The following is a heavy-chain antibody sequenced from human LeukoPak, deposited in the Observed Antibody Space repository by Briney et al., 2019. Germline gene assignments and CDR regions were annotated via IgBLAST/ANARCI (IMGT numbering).Heavy chain of an antibody. CDR3: TTKVIRGNSGDDYDD. Sequence: GGSLRLSCAASGFTFSSYAMHWVRQAPGKGLEWVALISSDGNDKLYGDSVKGRFTISRDDSKSTLYLQMNSLRAEDTAVYYCTTKVIRGNSGDDYDDWGQGTLVAVSS. J-gene: IGHJ4*02. CDR2: ISSDGNDK. CDR1: GFTFSSYA. V-gene: IGHV3-30*04. D-gene: IGHD5-12*01.